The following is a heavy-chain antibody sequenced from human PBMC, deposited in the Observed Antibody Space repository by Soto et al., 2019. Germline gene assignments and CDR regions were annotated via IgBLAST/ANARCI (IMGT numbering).Heavy chain of an antibody. V-gene: IGHV4-31*03. CDR2: IYYSGRT. CDR1: GDSLTNGTYY. CDR3: AREYRPDISFFDY. D-gene: IGHD2-2*01. Sequence: QVQLQESGPGLVKPSQTLSLTCTVSGDSLTNGTYYWTWIRQHPGKGLEWIGYIYYSGRTNYNPSLRSRVSMSVDTSENQFSLNLSSVTAADTAVYFCAREYRPDISFFDYWGQGILVTVSS. J-gene: IGHJ4*02.